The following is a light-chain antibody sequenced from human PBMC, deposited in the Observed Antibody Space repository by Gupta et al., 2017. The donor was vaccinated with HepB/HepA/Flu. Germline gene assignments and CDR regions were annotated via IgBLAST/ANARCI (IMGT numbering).Light chain of an antibody. J-gene: IGKJ4*01. Sequence: DIQMTQSPSSLSASVGDRVTITCRASQTIVKYLNWNQQKPGKAPKLLIYAGSSLQSWVPSRFSGSGSETDFTLTISNLQPEDFATYYCQQSYSTPTFGGGTRVEIK. V-gene: IGKV1-39*01. CDR1: QTIVKY. CDR3: QQSYSTPT. CDR2: AGS.